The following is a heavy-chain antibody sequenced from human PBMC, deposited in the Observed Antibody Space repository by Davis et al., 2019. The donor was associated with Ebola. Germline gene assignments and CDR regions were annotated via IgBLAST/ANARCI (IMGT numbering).Heavy chain of an antibody. CDR1: GGSTSPSSYY. D-gene: IGHD6-13*01. CDR2: ILYSGST. CDR3: ARCAIEKVGTSYYYYYGVDV. J-gene: IGHJ6*02. Sequence: SETLSLTCTVSGGSTSPSSYYLGWIRKPPGKGLVWIGSILYSGSTYYNPSLKSRVTISVDTSKNQFSLKLRSVTAADTAVYYCARCAIEKVGTSYYYYYGVDVWGQGTTVTVSS. V-gene: IGHV4-39*01.